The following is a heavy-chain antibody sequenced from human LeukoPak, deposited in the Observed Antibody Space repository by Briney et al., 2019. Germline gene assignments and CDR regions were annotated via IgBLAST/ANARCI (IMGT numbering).Heavy chain of an antibody. CDR1: GFTFSSYA. V-gene: IGHV3-23*01. D-gene: IGHD2-2*02. CDR3: EKDIDIVVVPAAIRGHGMDV. Sequence: GGSLRLSCAASGFTFSSYATSWVRQAPGKGLEWVSAISGSGGSTYYADSVKGRFTISRDNSKNTLYLQMNSLRAEDTAVYYCEKDIDIVVVPAAIRGHGMDVWGQGTTVTVSS. J-gene: IGHJ6*02. CDR2: ISGSGGST.